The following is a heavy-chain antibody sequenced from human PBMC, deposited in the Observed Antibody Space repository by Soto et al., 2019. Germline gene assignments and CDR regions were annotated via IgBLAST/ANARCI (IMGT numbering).Heavy chain of an antibody. J-gene: IGHJ6*02. D-gene: IGHD3-10*01. CDR1: GFAFTSSA. CDR3: ARGPRGYYYYGMDV. Sequence: SVKVSCKASGFAFTSSAMQWVRQARGQRLEWIGWIVVGSGNTNYAQKYQERVTITRDMSTSTVYMDLSCLRSEDTSVYYCARGPRGYYYYGMDVWGQGTTVTVSS. V-gene: IGHV1-58*02. CDR2: IVVGSGNT.